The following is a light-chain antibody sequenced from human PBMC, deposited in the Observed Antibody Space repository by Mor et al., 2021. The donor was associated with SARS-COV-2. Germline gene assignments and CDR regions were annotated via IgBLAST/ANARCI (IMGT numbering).Light chain of an antibody. V-gene: IGKV3-20*01. CDR3: QQYVSSPPKYT. J-gene: IGKJ2*01. CDR2: GTS. Sequence: APRLLIYGTSSRATGIPDRFTGSGSGTDFTLTISRLEPEDFAVYDCQQYVSSPPKYTFGQGTKLEIK.